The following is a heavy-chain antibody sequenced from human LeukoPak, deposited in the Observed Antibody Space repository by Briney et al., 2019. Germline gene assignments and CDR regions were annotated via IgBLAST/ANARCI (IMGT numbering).Heavy chain of an antibody. CDR1: GGTFTSYA. Sequence: SVKVSCKASGGTFTSYAISWVRQAPGQGLEWMGRIIPILGIANYAQKFQGRVTITADKSMSTAYMELSSLRSEDTAVYYCARPSNSSLFDYWGQGTLVTVSS. D-gene: IGHD4-11*01. V-gene: IGHV1-69*04. J-gene: IGHJ4*02. CDR3: ARPSNSSLFDY. CDR2: IIPILGIA.